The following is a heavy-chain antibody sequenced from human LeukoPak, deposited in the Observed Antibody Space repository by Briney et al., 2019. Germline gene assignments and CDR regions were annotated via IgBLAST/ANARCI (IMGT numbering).Heavy chain of an antibody. CDR1: GYTFTGYY. D-gene: IGHD2-15*01. V-gene: IGHV1-2*02. Sequence: GASVKVSCKASGYTFTGYYMHWVPQAPGQGLEWMGWINDNSGGTNYAQKFQGRVTMTRDTSISTAYMELSRLRSDDTAVYYCATGDVVVVAATIVHLKFDEYFQHWGQGTLVTVSS. CDR2: INDNSGGT. J-gene: IGHJ1*01. CDR3: ATGDVVVVAATIVHLKFDEYFQH.